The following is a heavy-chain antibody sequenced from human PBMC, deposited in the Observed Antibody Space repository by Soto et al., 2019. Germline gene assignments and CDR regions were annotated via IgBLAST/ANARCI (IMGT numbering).Heavy chain of an antibody. J-gene: IGHJ4*02. D-gene: IGHD3-16*01. CDR1: GFTFSDYA. CDR3: AQWPRSGLYYCDF. Sequence: GGSLRLSCQASGFTFSDYAMSWVRQAPGKGLEWVSLVQSNKITYYADSVKGRFTVSRDNSKNTLYLQMDSLRVEDTALYYCAQWPRSGLYYCDFWGQGTKVTVSS. V-gene: IGHV3-23*03. CDR2: VQSNKIT.